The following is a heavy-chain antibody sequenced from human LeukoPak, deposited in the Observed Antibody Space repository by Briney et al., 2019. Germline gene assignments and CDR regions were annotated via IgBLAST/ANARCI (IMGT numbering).Heavy chain of an antibody. V-gene: IGHV1-58*01. J-gene: IGHJ3*01. CDR2: IVVGTGNT. D-gene: IGHD3-16*01. CDR1: GVTFISSA. CDR3: AAEVLAVGPFDV. Sequence: ASVKVSCKASGVTFISSAVRWVRQARGQRLEWIAWIVVGTGNTNYPQKSQERVTITRDMSTSTAYMELSSLRSEDTAVYFCAAEVLAVGPFDVWGQGTMVTVSS.